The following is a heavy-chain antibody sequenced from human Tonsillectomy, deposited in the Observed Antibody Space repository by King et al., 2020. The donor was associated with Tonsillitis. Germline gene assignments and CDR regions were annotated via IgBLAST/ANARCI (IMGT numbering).Heavy chain of an antibody. J-gene: IGHJ4*02. CDR2: IIPILGTA. Sequence: VQLVESGAEVKKPGSSVKFSCKASGGTFSRYAISWVRQAPGQGREWMGGIIPILGTANYSQKFQGRVTITADESTSTAYMELSSLRSEDTAVYYCARASLLYSSSWYYFDYWGQGTLVTVSS. CDR3: ARASLLYSSSWYYFDY. V-gene: IGHV1-69*01. CDR1: GGTFSRYA. D-gene: IGHD6-13*01.